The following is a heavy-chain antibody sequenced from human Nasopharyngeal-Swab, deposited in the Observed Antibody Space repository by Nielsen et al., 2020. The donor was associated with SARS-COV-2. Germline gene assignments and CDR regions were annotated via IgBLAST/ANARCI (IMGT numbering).Heavy chain of an antibody. CDR2: ISSSSSYI. V-gene: IGHV3-21*01. CDR3: VSGYYDSSGYYYVEDDAFDI. CDR1: GFTFSSYS. J-gene: IGHJ3*02. Sequence: GESLKISCAASGFTFSSYSMNWVRQAPGKGLEWVSSISSSSSYIYYADSVKGRFTISRDNAKNSLYLQMNSLRAEDTAVYYCVSGYYDSSGYYYVEDDAFDIWGQGTMVTVSS. D-gene: IGHD3-22*01.